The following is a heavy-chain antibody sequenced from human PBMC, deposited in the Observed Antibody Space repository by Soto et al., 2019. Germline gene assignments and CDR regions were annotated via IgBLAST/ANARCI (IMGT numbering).Heavy chain of an antibody. D-gene: IGHD3-10*01. V-gene: IGHV1-69*02. J-gene: IGHJ5*02. CDR2: IIPILGIA. Sequence: ASVKVSCKASGGTFSSYTISWVRQAPGQGLEWMGRIIPILGIANYAQKFQGRVTITADKSTSTAYMELSSLGSEDTAVYYCARGLLGVRGVIPWFDPWGQGTLVTVSS. CDR1: GGTFSSYT. CDR3: ARGLLGVRGVIPWFDP.